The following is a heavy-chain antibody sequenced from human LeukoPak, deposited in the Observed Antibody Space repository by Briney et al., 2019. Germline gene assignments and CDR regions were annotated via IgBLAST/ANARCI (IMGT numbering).Heavy chain of an antibody. Sequence: GGSLRLSCAASGFTFSSYGMHWVRQAPGKGLEWVAFIRYDGSNKYYADSVKGRFTISRDNSKSTLYLQMNSLRAEDTAVYYCAKDPADWIAEGYYYYYMDVWGKGTTVTVSS. CDR3: AKDPADWIAEGYYYYYMDV. J-gene: IGHJ6*03. V-gene: IGHV3-30*02. CDR2: IRYDGSNK. D-gene: IGHD1-1*01. CDR1: GFTFSSYG.